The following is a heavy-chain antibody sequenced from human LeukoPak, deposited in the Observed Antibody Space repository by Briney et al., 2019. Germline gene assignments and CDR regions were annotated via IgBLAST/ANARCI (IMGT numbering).Heavy chain of an antibody. CDR1: GYTFTSYY. D-gene: IGHD3-10*01. J-gene: IGHJ6*04. V-gene: IGHV1-46*03. Sequence: GASVKVSCKASGYTFTSYYMHWVRQAPGQGLEWMGIINPSGGSTSYAQKFQGRVTMTRDTSTSTVYMELSSLRSEDAAVYYCARDHTKGPMADVWGKGTTVTVSS. CDR2: INPSGGST. CDR3: ARDHTKGPMADV.